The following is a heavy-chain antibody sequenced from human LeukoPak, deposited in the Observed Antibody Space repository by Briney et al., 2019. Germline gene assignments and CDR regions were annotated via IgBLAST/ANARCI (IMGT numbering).Heavy chain of an antibody. CDR3: ASTLYSSGWYPDH. CDR2: INPNGGGT. Sequence: ASVKVSCKASGYTFTDHYMHWVRQAPGQGLEWMGWINPNGGGTNYAQRFQGRVSMTRDTSISTAYMELSRLRSDDTAVYYCASTLYSSGWYPDHWGQGTLVTVSS. J-gene: IGHJ4*02. D-gene: IGHD6-19*01. CDR1: GYTFTDHY. V-gene: IGHV1-2*02.